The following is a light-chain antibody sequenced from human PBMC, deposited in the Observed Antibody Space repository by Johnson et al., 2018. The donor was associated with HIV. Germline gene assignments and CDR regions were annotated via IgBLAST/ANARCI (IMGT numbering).Light chain of an antibody. CDR3: GTWDSSLSAGV. J-gene: IGLJ1*01. CDR2: DNG. Sequence: TQPPSVSAAPGQKVTISCSGSSSNIGNNYVSWYQQVPGAAPKLLIYDNGKRPSGIPDRFSGSKSGTSATLGITGLQTGDEADYYCGTWDSSLSAGVFGTGTKVTVL. V-gene: IGLV1-51*01. CDR1: SSNIGNNY.